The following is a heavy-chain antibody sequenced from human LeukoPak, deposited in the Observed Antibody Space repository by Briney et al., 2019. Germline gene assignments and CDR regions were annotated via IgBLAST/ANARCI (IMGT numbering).Heavy chain of an antibody. D-gene: IGHD3-22*01. J-gene: IGHJ3*02. V-gene: IGHV3-74*01. CDR1: GFTFSSYW. CDR2: INSDGSST. CDR3: ARDLWKYYYDSSGYYGPRDDAFDI. Sequence: TGGSLRLSCAASGFTFSSYWMHWVRQAPGKGLVWVSRINSDGSSTSYADSVKGRFTISRDNAKNTLYLQMNSLRAEDTAVYYCARDLWKYYYDSSGYYGPRDDAFDIWGQGTMVTVSS.